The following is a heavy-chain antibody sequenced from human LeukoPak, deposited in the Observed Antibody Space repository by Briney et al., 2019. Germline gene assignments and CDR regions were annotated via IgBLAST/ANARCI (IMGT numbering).Heavy chain of an antibody. V-gene: IGHV3-7*01. CDR3: ARAPDYYDSSGSGTTRDY. CDR1: GFTFSSYW. D-gene: IGHD3-22*01. J-gene: IGHJ4*02. Sequence: PGGSLRLSCAASGFTFSSYWMSWVRQAPGKGLKWVANIKQDGSEKYYVDSVKGRFTISRDNAKNSLYLQMNSLRAEDTAVYYCARAPDYYDSSGSGTTRDYWGQGTLVTVSS. CDR2: IKQDGSEK.